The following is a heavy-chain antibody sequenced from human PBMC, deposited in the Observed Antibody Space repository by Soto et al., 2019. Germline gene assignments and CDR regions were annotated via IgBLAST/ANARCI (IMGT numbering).Heavy chain of an antibody. J-gene: IGHJ4*02. D-gene: IGHD5-12*01. V-gene: IGHV3-48*02. CDR1: LFTSSRYS. CDR2: ISSSSSTI. CDR3: ARDEGRWLQSDY. Sequence: LXLSCAASLFTSSRYSMNWVRQAPGKGLEWVPYISSSSSTIYYADSVKGRFTISRDNAKNSLYLQMNSLRDEDTAVYYCARDEGRWLQSDYWGQGTLVTVYS.